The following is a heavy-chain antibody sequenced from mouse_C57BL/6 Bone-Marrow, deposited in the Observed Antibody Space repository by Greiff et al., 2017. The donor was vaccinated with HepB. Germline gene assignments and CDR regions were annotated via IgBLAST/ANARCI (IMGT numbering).Heavy chain of an antibody. D-gene: IGHD1-1*01. J-gene: IGHJ1*03. V-gene: IGHV1-19*01. CDR3: ARPYYYGSRYFDV. CDR1: GYTFTDYY. Sequence: VQLQQSGPVLVKRGASVKMSCKASGYTFTDYYMNWVKQSHGKSLEWIGVINPYNGGTSYNQKFKGKATLTVDKSSSTAYMELNSLTSEDSAVYYCARPYYYGSRYFDVWGTGTTVTVSS. CDR2: INPYNGGT.